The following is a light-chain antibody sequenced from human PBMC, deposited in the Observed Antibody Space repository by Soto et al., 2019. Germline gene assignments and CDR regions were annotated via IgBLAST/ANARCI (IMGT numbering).Light chain of an antibody. CDR3: TSWTTSTTMI. Sequence: QSALTQPASVSGSPGQSITISCTGTSSDIGAYNFVSWYQQHPGKAPKPMLYDVNIRPSGVSNRFSGSKSGNTASLTISGLKAEDEADYYCTSWTTSTTMIFGGGTKVTVL. V-gene: IGLV2-14*03. J-gene: IGLJ2*01. CDR2: DVN. CDR1: SSDIGAYNF.